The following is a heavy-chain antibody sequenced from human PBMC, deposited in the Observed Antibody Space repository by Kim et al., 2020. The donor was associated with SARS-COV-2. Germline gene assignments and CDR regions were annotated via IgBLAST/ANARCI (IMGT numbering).Heavy chain of an antibody. J-gene: IGHJ6*02. CDR3: ARCYGGNYYYGMDV. CDR1: GFTFSSYA. V-gene: IGHV3-30-3*01. D-gene: IGHD4-17*01. Sequence: GGSLRLSCAASGFTFSSYAMHWVRQAPGKGLEWVAVISYDGSNKYYADSVKGRFTISRDNSKNTLYLQMNSLRAEDTAVYYCARCYGGNYYYGMDVWGQGTTVTVS. CDR2: ISYDGSNK.